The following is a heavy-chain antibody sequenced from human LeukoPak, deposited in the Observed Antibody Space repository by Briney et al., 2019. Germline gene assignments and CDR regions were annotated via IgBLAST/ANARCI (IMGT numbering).Heavy chain of an antibody. CDR1: GFTFSSYA. D-gene: IGHD1-26*01. CDR3: ARDLRWELLSPLEY. CDR2: ISYDGSNK. J-gene: IGHJ4*02. Sequence: GGSLRLSCAASGFTFSSYAMHWVRQAPGKGLEWVAVISYDGSNKYYADSVKGRFTISRDNSKNTLYLQMNSLRAEDTAVYYCARDLRWELLSPLEYWGQGTLVTVSS. V-gene: IGHV3-30-3*01.